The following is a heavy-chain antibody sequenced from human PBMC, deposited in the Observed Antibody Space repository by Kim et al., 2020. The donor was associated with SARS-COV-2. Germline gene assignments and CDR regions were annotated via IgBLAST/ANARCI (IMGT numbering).Heavy chain of an antibody. V-gene: IGHV3-11*04. CDR3: EIAVAGTPFDY. J-gene: IGHJ4*02. D-gene: IGHD6-19*01. CDR2: I. Sequence: IYYADSVKGRFTVCRDNAKNSLYLQMNSLRAEDTAVYYCEIAVAGTPFDYWGQGTLVTVSS.